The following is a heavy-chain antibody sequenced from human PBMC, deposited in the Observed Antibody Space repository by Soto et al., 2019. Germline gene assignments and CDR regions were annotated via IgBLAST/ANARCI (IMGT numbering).Heavy chain of an antibody. Sequence: GGSLRLSCAASGFTFSSYAMHWVRQAPGKGLEWVAVISYDGSNKYYADSVKGRFTISRDNSKNTLYLQMNSLRAEDTAVYYCARDSDGDGSMDVWGQGTTVTVSS. J-gene: IGHJ6*02. CDR3: ARDSDGDGSMDV. V-gene: IGHV3-30-3*01. D-gene: IGHD3-10*01. CDR1: GFTFSSYA. CDR2: ISYDGSNK.